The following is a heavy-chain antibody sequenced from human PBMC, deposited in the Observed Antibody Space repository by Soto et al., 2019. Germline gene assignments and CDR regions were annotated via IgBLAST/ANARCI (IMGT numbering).Heavy chain of an antibody. D-gene: IGHD5-12*01. CDR1: GGSGSSGSYY. CDR3: ARARLRAVYAFDI. Sequence: TLXLSCTVSGGSGSSGSYYWTWIRQRPGKGLEWIGYIYYSGSTYYSPSLKSRLSISLDTSKNQFSLRLSSVTAADTAMYYCARARLRAVYAFDIWGQGTMVTVSS. J-gene: IGHJ3*02. CDR2: IYYSGST. V-gene: IGHV4-31*03.